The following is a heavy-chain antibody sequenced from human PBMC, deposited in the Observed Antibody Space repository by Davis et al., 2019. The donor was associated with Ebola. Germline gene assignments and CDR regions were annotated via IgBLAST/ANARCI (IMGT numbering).Heavy chain of an antibody. V-gene: IGHV3-11*04. CDR3: ARVLYDSSGLYYFDY. Sequence: GESLKISCAASGFTFSDYYMSWIRQAPGKGLEWVSYISSSGSTIYYADSVKGRFTISRDNAKNSLYLQMNSLRAEDTAVYYCARVLYDSSGLYYFDYWGQGTLVTVSS. D-gene: IGHD3-22*01. CDR2: ISSSGSTI. CDR1: GFTFSDYY. J-gene: IGHJ4*02.